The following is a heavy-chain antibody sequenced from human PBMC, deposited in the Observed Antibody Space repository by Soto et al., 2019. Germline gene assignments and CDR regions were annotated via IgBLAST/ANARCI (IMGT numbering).Heavy chain of an antibody. CDR2: INPGHGKA. Sequence: ASVKVSCQASGYTFTSYAMHWVRQAPGQRLEWMGRINPGHGKAKYSQKFQGRVTITADTSTSTAYMELSSLRSEDTAVYYCATDMPDTAMVLYYFDYWGQGTQVTVSS. D-gene: IGHD5-18*01. J-gene: IGHJ4*02. CDR3: ATDMPDTAMVLYYFDY. CDR1: GYTFTSYA. V-gene: IGHV1-3*01.